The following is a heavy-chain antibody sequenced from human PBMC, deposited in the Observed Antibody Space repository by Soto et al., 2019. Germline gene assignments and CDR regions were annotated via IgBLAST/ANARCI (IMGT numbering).Heavy chain of an antibody. CDR2: GYYRGRS. V-gene: IGHV4-39*01. J-gene: IGHJ4*02. D-gene: IGHD1-20*01. CDR1: GGSVTNSSYY. Sequence: ETLSLTCTFSGGSVTNSSYYLGLIRKFPGKGLEGSGSGYYRGRSYAKAPVKSRVYFSVDTARGPFSLNLSSGTASDTAVYFCVSQRTTGITQAGFDSWGAGEPVTVAS. CDR3: VSQRTTGITQAGFDS.